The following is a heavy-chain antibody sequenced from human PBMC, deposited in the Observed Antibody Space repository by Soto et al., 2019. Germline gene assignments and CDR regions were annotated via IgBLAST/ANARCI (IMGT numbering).Heavy chain of an antibody. CDR2: IYWDDDK. Sequence: SGPTLVNPTQTLTLTCTFSGFSLSTSGVGVGWIRQPPRKALEWLALIYWDDDKRYSPSLKSRLTITKDTSKNQVVLTMTNMDPVDTATYYCARNLGYCISTSCFFDYWGQGTLVTVSS. V-gene: IGHV2-5*02. J-gene: IGHJ4*02. D-gene: IGHD2-2*01. CDR1: GFSLSTSGVG. CDR3: ARNLGYCISTSCFFDY.